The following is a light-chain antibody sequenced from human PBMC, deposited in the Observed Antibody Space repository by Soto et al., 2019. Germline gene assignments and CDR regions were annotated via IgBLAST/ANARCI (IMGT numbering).Light chain of an antibody. CDR3: QHRA. CDR2: KAS. CDR1: QTISTW. Sequence: DIPMTQSPSTLSASVGDRVTITCRASQTISTWLAWYQQKPGKAPKLLIYKASSLESGVPSRFSGSGSGTEFTLTISSLLPDDFATYYCQHRAFGQGTKVEIK. V-gene: IGKV1-5*03. J-gene: IGKJ1*01.